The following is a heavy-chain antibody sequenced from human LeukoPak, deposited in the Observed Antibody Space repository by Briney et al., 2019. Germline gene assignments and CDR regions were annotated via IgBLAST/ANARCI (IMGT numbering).Heavy chain of an antibody. J-gene: IGHJ4*02. Sequence: ASVKVSCKASGYTFTKYYIHWVRQAPGQGLEWMGIIKPSDGGTRYAQKFQGRATMTKDTSPSTVYMELRSLRSEDTAFYYCTRVYFDGSGYMFDYWGQGTLVTVSS. CDR1: GYTFTKYY. V-gene: IGHV1-46*01. D-gene: IGHD3-22*01. CDR2: IKPSDGGT. CDR3: TRVYFDGSGYMFDY.